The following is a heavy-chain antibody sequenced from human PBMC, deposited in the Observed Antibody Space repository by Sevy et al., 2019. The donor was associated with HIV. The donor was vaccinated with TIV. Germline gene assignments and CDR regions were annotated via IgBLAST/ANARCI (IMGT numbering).Heavy chain of an antibody. D-gene: IGHD6-19*01. J-gene: IGHJ4*02. CDR3: AKDSILVAGHFDY. CDR1: GFTFSSYA. Sequence: GGSLRLSCAASGFTFSSYAMSWVRQAPGKGLEWVSSFTGSGTNTFYADSGKGRFTISRENSKNTLYLQMNSLRADDTAVYYCAKDSILVAGHFDYWGQGTLVTVSS. V-gene: IGHV3-23*01. CDR2: FTGSGTNT.